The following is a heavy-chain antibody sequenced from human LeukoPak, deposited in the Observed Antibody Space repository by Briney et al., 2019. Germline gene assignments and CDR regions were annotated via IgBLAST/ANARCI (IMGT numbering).Heavy chain of an antibody. CDR1: GGSFSGYY. J-gene: IGHJ4*02. Sequence: PSETLSLTCAVYGGSFSGYYWSWIRQPPGKGLEWIGKINHSGSTNYNPSLKSRVTISVDTSKNQFSLKLSSVTAADTAVYYCARDGQGRYQLPKYWGQGTLVTVSS. D-gene: IGHD2-2*01. CDR2: INHSGST. CDR3: ARDGQGRYQLPKY. V-gene: IGHV4-34*01.